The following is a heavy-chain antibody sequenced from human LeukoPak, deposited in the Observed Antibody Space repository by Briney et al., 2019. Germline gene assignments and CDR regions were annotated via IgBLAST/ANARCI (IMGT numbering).Heavy chain of an antibody. CDR1: GYTFTTYG. J-gene: IGHJ4*02. D-gene: IGHD3-16*01. Sequence: ASVKVSCKASGYTFTTYGINWVRQAPGQGLEWMGWISTYDGNTNYAQKLRGRVSMIRDTSTSTAYLELRSLRSDDTAVYYCARDQPRRGPGGHDYWAQGTLVTVSS. CDR2: ISTYDGNT. V-gene: IGHV1-18*01. CDR3: ARDQPRRGPGGHDY.